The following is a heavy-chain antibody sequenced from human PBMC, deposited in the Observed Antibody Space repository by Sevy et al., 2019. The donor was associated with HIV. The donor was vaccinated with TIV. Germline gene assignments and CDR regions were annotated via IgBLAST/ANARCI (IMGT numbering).Heavy chain of an antibody. CDR2: IKQDGSEK. CDR1: GFTFSSYW. J-gene: IGHJ4*02. Sequence: LSLTCAASGFTFSSYWMSWVRQAPGKGLEWAANIKQDGSEKYYVDSVKGRFTISRDNAKNSLYLQMNSLRAEDTAVYYCARDRKSAVIAAAGRGVDYWGQGTLVTVSS. D-gene: IGHD6-13*01. CDR3: ARDRKSAVIAAAGRGVDY. V-gene: IGHV3-7*01.